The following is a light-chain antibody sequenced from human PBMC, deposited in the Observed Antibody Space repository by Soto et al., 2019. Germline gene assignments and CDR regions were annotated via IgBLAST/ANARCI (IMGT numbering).Light chain of an antibody. CDR1: SSNIGNNY. CDR3: GTWDSSLSAGV. Sequence: QSVLTQPPSVSAAPGQTVTISCSGSSSNIGNNYVSWYQQLPGTAPKLLIYDNNKQPSGIPDRFSASKTGTTATLGIIGLQTGDEADYYCGTWDSSLSAGVFGGGTQLTVL. J-gene: IGLJ3*02. V-gene: IGLV1-51*01. CDR2: DNN.